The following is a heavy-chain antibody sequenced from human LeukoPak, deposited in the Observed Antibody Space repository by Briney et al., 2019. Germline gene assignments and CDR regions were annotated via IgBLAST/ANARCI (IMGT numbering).Heavy chain of an antibody. CDR2: ISGDGVT. CDR3: AKVDRYDYVWGSYFDY. Sequence: GGSLRLSCAASEFSFITYDLSWVRQTLEKGLEWVSTISGDGVTFYADSVKGRFTISRDNSKNTLYLQMNSLRAEDTAVYYCAKVDRYDYVWGSYFDYWGQGTLVTVSS. CDR1: EFSFITYD. J-gene: IGHJ4*02. V-gene: IGHV3-23*01. D-gene: IGHD3-16*01.